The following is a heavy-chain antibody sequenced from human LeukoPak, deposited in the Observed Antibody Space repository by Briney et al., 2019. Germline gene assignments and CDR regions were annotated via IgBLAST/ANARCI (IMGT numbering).Heavy chain of an antibody. D-gene: IGHD1-26*01. J-gene: IGHJ4*02. CDR3: AKPDPYSGSYYYYFDY. CDR2: IRYDGSNK. CDR1: GFTFSSYG. V-gene: IGHV3-30*02. Sequence: PGGSLRLSCAASGFTFSSYGMHWVRQAPGKGLEWVAFIRYDGSNKYYADSVKGRFTLSRDNSKNTLYLQMNSLRAEDTAVYYCAKPDPYSGSYYYYFDYWGQGTLVTVSS.